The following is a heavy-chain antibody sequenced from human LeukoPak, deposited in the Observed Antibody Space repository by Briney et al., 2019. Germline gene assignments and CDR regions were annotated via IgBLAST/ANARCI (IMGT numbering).Heavy chain of an antibody. CDR1: GFXFDDYG. CDR3: ARELVAAAWGQFQH. J-gene: IGHJ1*01. D-gene: IGHD6-13*01. V-gene: IGHV3-20*04. Sequence: GGSLRLSCAASGFXFDDYGISWVRQAPGKGLEWVSGINWNGGSTGYADSVKGRFTISRDNAKNSLYLQMNSLRAEDTALYYCARELVAAAWGQFQHWGQGTLVTVSS. CDR2: INWNGGST.